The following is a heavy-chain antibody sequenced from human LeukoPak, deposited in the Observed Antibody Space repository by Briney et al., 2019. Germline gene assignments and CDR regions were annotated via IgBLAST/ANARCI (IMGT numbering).Heavy chain of an antibody. J-gene: IGHJ4*02. V-gene: IGHV3-48*02. CDR1: GFSFTDYP. D-gene: IGHD3-9*01. Sequence: GGSLRLSCAASGFSFTDYPMNWVRQAPGKGLEWISNIRTTAEGAKYAYYADSVKGRVTISRDDGKNTLYLHMNSLRDDDTAVYYCATDQRYAFDYWGQGILVTVSS. CDR2: IRTTAEGAKYA. CDR3: ATDQRYAFDY.